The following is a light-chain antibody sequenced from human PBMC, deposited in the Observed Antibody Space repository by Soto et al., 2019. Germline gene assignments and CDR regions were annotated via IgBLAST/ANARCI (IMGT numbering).Light chain of an antibody. CDR1: SSDVGSYNL. CDR2: EGS. J-gene: IGLJ2*01. Sequence: QSALSQPASVSGSPGQSITISCTGSSSDVGSYNLVSWYQHHPGKAPKLIIYEGSKRPSGVSNRFSDSKSGNTASLTISGLQAEDEADYYCCSYSGRSTLIFGGGTKLTVL. V-gene: IGLV2-23*01. CDR3: CSYSGRSTLI.